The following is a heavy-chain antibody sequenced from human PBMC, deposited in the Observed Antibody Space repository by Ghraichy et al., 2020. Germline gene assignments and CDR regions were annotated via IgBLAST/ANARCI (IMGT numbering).Heavy chain of an antibody. CDR3: ATLFSDSVTPFDY. D-gene: IGHD3-9*01. CDR1: GYTFTGYY. Sequence: ASVKVSCKASGYTFTGYYMHWVRQAPGQGLEWMGWINPNSGGTNYAQRFHGRVTMTRDTSISTVYMELTSLTSDDTAVYYCATLFSDSVTPFDYWGQGTLVTVSS. J-gene: IGHJ4*02. V-gene: IGHV1-2*02. CDR2: INPNSGGT.